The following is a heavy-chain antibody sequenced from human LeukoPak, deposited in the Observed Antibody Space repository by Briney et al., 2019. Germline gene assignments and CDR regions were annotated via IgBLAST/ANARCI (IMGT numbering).Heavy chain of an antibody. CDR3: ARDQPKYCGGDCYSDY. V-gene: IGHV1-69*13. CDR1: GGTFSSYA. Sequence: ASVKVSCKASGGTFSSYAISWVRQAPGQGLEWMGGIIPIFGTANYAQKFQGRVTITADESTSTAYMELSSLRSEDTAVYYCARDQPKYCGGDCYSDYWGQGTLVTVSS. J-gene: IGHJ4*02. CDR2: IIPIFGTA. D-gene: IGHD2-21*02.